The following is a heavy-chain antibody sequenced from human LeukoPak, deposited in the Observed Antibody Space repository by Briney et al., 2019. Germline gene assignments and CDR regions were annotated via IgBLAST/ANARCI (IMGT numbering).Heavy chain of an antibody. CDR3: AHLVPAAMHFDY. Sequence: SGPTLVKPTQTPTLTCTFSGFSFSPRGVGVGWIRQPPGKALEWLALIYWYVDQRYSPSLKSRLTITNDTSKNQVVLTMTNMDPVDTATYYCAHLVPAAMHFDYWGQGTLVTVSS. CDR1: GFSFSPRGVG. D-gene: IGHD2-2*01. V-gene: IGHV2-5*01. J-gene: IGHJ4*02. CDR2: IYWYVDQ.